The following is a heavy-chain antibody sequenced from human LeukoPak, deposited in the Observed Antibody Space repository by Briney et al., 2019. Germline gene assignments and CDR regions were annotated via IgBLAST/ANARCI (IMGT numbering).Heavy chain of an antibody. CDR1: GGSFSGYY. CDR3: AGGLGYYGSGSFLKH. D-gene: IGHD3-10*01. Sequence: SETLSLTCAVYGGSFSGYYWSWIRQPPGKGLEWIGEINHSGSIKYNPSLKSRITISVDTSKNQFSLKLSSVTAADTAVYYCAGGLGYYGSGSFLKHWGQGTLVTVSS. CDR2: INHSGSI. J-gene: IGHJ4*02. V-gene: IGHV4-34*01.